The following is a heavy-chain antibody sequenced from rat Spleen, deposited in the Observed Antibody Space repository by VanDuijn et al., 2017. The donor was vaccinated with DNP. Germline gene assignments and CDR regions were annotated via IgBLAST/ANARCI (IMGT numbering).Heavy chain of an antibody. D-gene: IGHD1-4*01. J-gene: IGHJ4*01. Sequence: EVQLVESGGGLVQPGRSLKLSCAASGFTFSNYGMHWIRQAPTKGLEWVASISPSGGSTYYPDSVKGRFTISRDNAKSTQYLQMDSLRSEDTATYYCATEGLRDYPALGGVMDAWGQGASVTVSS. V-gene: IGHV5-19*01. CDR2: ISPSGGST. CDR1: GFTFSNYG. CDR3: ATEGLRDYPALGGVMDA.